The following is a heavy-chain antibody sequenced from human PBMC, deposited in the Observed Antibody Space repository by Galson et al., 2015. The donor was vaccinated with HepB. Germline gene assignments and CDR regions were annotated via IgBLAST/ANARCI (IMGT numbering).Heavy chain of an antibody. CDR1: GFTFTSSA. CDR2: IVVGSGNT. V-gene: IGHV1-58*01. J-gene: IGHJ3*02. Sequence: SVKVSCKASGFTFTSSAVQWVRQARGQRLEWIGWIVVGSGNTNYAQKFQERVTITRDMSTSTAYMELSSLRSEDTAVYYCAATDTTKYSGSYDGAFDIWGQGTMVTVSS. D-gene: IGHD1-26*01. CDR3: AATDTTKYSGSYDGAFDI.